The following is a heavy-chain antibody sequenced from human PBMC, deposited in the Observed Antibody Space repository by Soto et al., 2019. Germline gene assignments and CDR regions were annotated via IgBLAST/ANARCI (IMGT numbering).Heavy chain of an antibody. J-gene: IGHJ4*02. CDR3: ARDISNGYNSY. CDR2: INKDGSVT. Sequence: EVQLVESGGGLIQPGGSLKLSYTASGFTLGDYWMHWVRQIPGKGLVWVSRINKDGSVTNYAESVTGRFTISRDNAKNTLFLQMNSLRADDTAVYYCARDISNGYNSYWGQGTLVTVSS. V-gene: IGHV3-74*01. D-gene: IGHD2-2*02. CDR1: GFTLGDYW.